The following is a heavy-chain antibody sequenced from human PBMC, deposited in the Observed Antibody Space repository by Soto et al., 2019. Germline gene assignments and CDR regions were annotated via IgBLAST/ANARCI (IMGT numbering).Heavy chain of an antibody. CDR2: IIPIFGTA. CDR1: GGTFSSYA. Sequence: QVQLVQSGAEVKKPGSSVKVSCKASGGTFSSYAISWVRQAPGQGLEWMGGIIPIFGTANYAQKFQGRVTITADKSTSTAYMYLSSLRSEDTAVYYCARGGNVATGTTFYFYYWGQVSLVTVSS. CDR3: ARGGNVATGTTFYFYY. V-gene: IGHV1-69*06. J-gene: IGHJ4*02. D-gene: IGHD1-1*01.